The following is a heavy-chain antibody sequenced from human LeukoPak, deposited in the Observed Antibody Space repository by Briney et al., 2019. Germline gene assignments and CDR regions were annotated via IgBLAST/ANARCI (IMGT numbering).Heavy chain of an antibody. V-gene: IGHV1-2*02. CDR1: EYTFTDYY. CDR2: INPNTGGT. D-gene: IGHD7-27*01. Sequence: ASVKVSCKASEYTFTDYYVHWVRQAPGQGLEWMGWINPNTGGTNYAQKFQGRVTMTRDTSISTGYMDLGGLRSDDTAVYYCARAKANWGSGDYWGRGTLVTVSS. J-gene: IGHJ4*02. CDR3: ARAKANWGSGDY.